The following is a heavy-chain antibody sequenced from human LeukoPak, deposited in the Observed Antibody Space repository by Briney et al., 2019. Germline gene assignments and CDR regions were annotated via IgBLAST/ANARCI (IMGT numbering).Heavy chain of an antibody. CDR3: ARSGTAMVAYYMDV. CDR1: GFTFSSYA. CDR2: ISYDGSNK. V-gene: IGHV3-30-3*01. J-gene: IGHJ6*03. Sequence: SGGSLRLSCAASGFTFSSYAMHWVRQAPGKGLEWVAVISYDGSNKYYADSVKGRFTISRDNSKNTLYLQMNSLRAEDTAVYYCARSGTAMVAYYMDVWGKGTTVTVSS. D-gene: IGHD5-18*01.